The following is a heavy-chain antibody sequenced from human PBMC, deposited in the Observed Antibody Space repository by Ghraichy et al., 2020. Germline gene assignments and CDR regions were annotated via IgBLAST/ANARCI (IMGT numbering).Heavy chain of an antibody. CDR2: IWSDGSSE. V-gene: IGHV3-33*01. J-gene: IGHJ5*02. D-gene: IGHD5-24*01. CDR3: ATVNLESILSGRSSNWFDP. Sequence: GGSLRLSCKASGFIFSNYGMSWVRQAPGKGLEWVAIIWSDGSSEYYADSVKGRFTISRDNSKDTMYLQMNSLRAEDAAMYYCATVNLESILSGRSSNWFDPWGQGTLVTVSP. CDR1: GFIFSNYG.